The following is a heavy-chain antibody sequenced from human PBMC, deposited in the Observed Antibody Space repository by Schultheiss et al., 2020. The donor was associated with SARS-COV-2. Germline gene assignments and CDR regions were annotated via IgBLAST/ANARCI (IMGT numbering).Heavy chain of an antibody. V-gene: IGHV4-34*01. J-gene: IGHJ4*02. CDR3: ARDNFGGNRAIDY. D-gene: IGHD4-23*01. CDR2: INHSGST. Sequence: GSLRLSCTVSGGSISSYYWSWIRQPPGKGLEWIGEINHSGSTNYNTSLKSRVTISVDTSKDQFSLKLSSVTAADTAFYYCARDNFGGNRAIDYWGQGTLVTVSS. CDR1: GGSISSYY.